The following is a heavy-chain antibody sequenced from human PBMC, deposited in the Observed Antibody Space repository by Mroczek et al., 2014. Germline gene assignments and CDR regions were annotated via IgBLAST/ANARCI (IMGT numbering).Heavy chain of an antibody. Sequence: QVTLKESGPTLVKPTQTLTLTCTFSGFSLSTSGVGVGWIRQPPGKALEWLALIYWNDDKRYSPSLKSRLTITKDTSKNQVVLTMTNMDPVDTATYYCAHSYLDDYYDSSGYFPTLRGAYFDLWGPWHPWSLSPQ. CDR3: AHSYLDDYYDSSGYFPTLRGAYFDL. CDR2: IYWNDDK. V-gene: IGHV2-5*01. D-gene: IGHD3-22*01. J-gene: IGHJ2*01. CDR1: GFSLSTSGVG.